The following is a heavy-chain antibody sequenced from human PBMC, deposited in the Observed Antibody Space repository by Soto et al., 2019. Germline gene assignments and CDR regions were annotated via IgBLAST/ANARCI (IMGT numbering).Heavy chain of an antibody. Sequence: SGPTLVNPTQTLTLTCTFSGFSLSTSGMCVSWIRQTPGKALEWLALIDWDDDKYFTISLKTRLTISKDTSKNQVVLTLTNVDPVDTATYFCARIQQHTDCSNGVCYIDDYWGQGTLVTVSS. D-gene: IGHD2-8*01. CDR1: GFSLSTSGMC. CDR3: ARIQQHTDCSNGVCYIDDY. J-gene: IGHJ4*02. V-gene: IGHV2-70*01. CDR2: IDWDDDK.